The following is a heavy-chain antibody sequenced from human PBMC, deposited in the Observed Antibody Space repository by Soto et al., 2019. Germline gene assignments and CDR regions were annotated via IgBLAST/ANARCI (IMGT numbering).Heavy chain of an antibody. V-gene: IGHV1-18*01. CDR2: ISPSNGHT. D-gene: IGHD2-15*01. CDR1: GYTFTSYG. Sequence: ASVKVSCKASGYTFTSYGITWLRQAPGQGPEWMGWISPSNGHTIYAQKFQGRVTMTEDTSTDTAYMELNSLRSEDTAVYYCATGGYCSGGSCLSRWYFDLWGRGTLVTVS. CDR3: ATGGYCSGGSCLSRWYFDL. J-gene: IGHJ2*01.